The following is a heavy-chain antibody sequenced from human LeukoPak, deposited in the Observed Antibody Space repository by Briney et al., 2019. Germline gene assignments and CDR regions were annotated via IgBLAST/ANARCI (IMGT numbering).Heavy chain of an antibody. Sequence: VASVKVSCKASGGTFSSYAISWLRQAPGQGLEWMGGIIPIFGTANYAQKFQGRVTITTDESTSTAYMELSSLRSEDTAVYYCASVQFYDSSGYYYPEHWGQGTLVTVSS. D-gene: IGHD3-22*01. CDR1: GGTFSSYA. CDR2: IIPIFGTA. V-gene: IGHV1-69*05. J-gene: IGHJ1*01. CDR3: ASVQFYDSSGYYYPEH.